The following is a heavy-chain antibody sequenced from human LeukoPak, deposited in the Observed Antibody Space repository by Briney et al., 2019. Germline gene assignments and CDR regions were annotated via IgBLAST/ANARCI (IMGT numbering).Heavy chain of an antibody. V-gene: IGHV1-2*02. D-gene: IGHD3-10*01. J-gene: IGHJ5*02. CDR1: GYTFTGYY. Sequence: ASVKVSCKASGYTFTGYYMHWVRQAPGQGLEWMGWINPNSGGTNYAQKFQGRVTMTRDASISTAYMELSRLRSDDTAVYYCARNVLLWFGELGHWFDPWGQGTLVTVSS. CDR2: INPNSGGT. CDR3: ARNVLLWFGELGHWFDP.